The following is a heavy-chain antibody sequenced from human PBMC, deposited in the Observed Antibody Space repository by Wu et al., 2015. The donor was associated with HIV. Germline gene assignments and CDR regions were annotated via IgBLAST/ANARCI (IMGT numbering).Heavy chain of an antibody. CDR2: ISGYNGNA. V-gene: IGHV1-18*01. Sequence: QVQLLQSGAEVKKPGASVNVSCKASGYTFTSYGITWVRQAPGQGLEWMGWISGYNGNAKYAQNLEGRVTMTTDTSTSTAYMELRSLKSDDTAVYYCARDLVGVTWLGYWGQGTLVTVSS. CDR3: ARDLVGVTWLGY. D-gene: IGHD1-26*01. CDR1: GYTFTSYG. J-gene: IGHJ4*02.